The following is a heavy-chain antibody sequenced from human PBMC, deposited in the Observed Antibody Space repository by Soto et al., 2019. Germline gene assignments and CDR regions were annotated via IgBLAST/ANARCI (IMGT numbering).Heavy chain of an antibody. J-gene: IGHJ5*02. CDR1: GGSFSGYY. D-gene: IGHD3-22*01. CDR3: ARGPITTNPRFDP. CDR2: INHSGST. V-gene: IGHV4-34*01. Sequence: SETLSLTCAVYGGSFSGYYWSWIRQPPGKGLEWIGEINHSGSTNYNPSLKSRVTISVDTSKNQFSLKLSSVTAADTAVYYCARGPITTNPRFDPWGQGTLVTVS.